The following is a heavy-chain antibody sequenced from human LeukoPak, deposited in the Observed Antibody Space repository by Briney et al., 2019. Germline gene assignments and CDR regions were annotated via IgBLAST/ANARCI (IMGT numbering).Heavy chain of an antibody. Sequence: ASVKVSCKASGYIFTGYYMHWVRQAPGQGLEWMGWIDPNTGDSNYVQKFKGRVTMTRDTSISTAYMEMSRLRSDDTAVYYCARLASLYDSSGYYWGDYWGQGTLVTVSS. CDR2: IDPNTGDS. J-gene: IGHJ4*02. CDR1: GYIFTGYY. D-gene: IGHD3-22*01. CDR3: ARLASLYDSSGYYWGDY. V-gene: IGHV1-2*02.